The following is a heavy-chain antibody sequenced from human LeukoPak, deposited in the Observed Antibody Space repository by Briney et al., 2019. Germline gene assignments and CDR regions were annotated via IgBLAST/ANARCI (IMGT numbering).Heavy chain of an antibody. CDR1: GFTFSSYS. D-gene: IGHD3-16*01. CDR3: VIPGLRHFLDY. V-gene: IGHV3-48*01. CDR2: ISSSSSTI. Sequence: PGGSLRLSCAASGFTFSSYSMNWVRQAPGKGLEWVSYISSSSSTIYYADSVKGRFTISRDNAKNSLYLQMNSLRAEDTAVYYCVIPGLRHFLDYWGQGTLVTVSS. J-gene: IGHJ4*02.